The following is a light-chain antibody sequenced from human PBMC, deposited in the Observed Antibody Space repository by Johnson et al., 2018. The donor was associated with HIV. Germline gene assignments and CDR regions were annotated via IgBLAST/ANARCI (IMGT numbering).Light chain of an antibody. Sequence: QSVLTQPPSVSAASGQRVDISCSGSSSNIENNYLSWYQQLPHTAPRLLISDNNKRPSGIPDRFSGSKSGTSATLGITGLQTGDEADYYCATWDRSLTIGGVFGTWTKVTVL. CDR3: ATWDRSLTIGGV. V-gene: IGLV1-51*01. CDR1: SSNIENNY. J-gene: IGLJ1*01. CDR2: DNN.